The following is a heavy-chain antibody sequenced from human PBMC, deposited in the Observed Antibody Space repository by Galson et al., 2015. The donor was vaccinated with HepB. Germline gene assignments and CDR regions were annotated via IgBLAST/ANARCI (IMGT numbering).Heavy chain of an antibody. J-gene: IGHJ6*03. CDR1: GFTFSSYS. V-gene: IGHV3-21*01. D-gene: IGHD1-14*01. CDR2: ISSSSSYI. CDR3: ARDNRFSPGGGPYYYYYYTDV. Sequence: SLRLSCAASGFTFSSYSMNWVRQAPGKGLEWVSSISSSSSYIYYADSVKGRFTISRDNAKNSLYLQMNSLRAEDTAVYYCARDNRFSPGGGPYYYYYYTDVWGKGTTVTVSS.